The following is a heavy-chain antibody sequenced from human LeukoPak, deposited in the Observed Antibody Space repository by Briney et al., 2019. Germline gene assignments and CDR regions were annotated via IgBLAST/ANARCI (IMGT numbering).Heavy chain of an antibody. Sequence: GELLQISFKGSGYIFTNSWIGWVRQMPGKGREWMGIISPGNSDTRYSPSFQGQVTISADKSISTAYLQWSSLKASDTAMYYCATESYGSGRNWGQGTLVTVSS. V-gene: IGHV5-51*01. D-gene: IGHD3-10*01. J-gene: IGHJ4*02. CDR1: GYIFTNSW. CDR3: ATESYGSGRN. CDR2: ISPGNSDT.